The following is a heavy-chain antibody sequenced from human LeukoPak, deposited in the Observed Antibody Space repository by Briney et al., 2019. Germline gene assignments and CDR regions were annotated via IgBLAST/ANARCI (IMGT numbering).Heavy chain of an antibody. CDR2: IYYSGST. D-gene: IGHD1-26*01. Sequence: SETLSLTCTVSGGSISSYYWSWIRQPPGKGLEWIGYIYYSGSTNYNPSLKSRVTISVDTSKNQFSLKLSSVTAADTAVYYCARGNGATSDYWGQGTLVTVSS. CDR1: GGSISSYY. V-gene: IGHV4-59*08. J-gene: IGHJ4*02. CDR3: ARGNGATSDY.